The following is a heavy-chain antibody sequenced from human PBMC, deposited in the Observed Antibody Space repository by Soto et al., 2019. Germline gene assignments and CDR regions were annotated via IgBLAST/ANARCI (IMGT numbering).Heavy chain of an antibody. Sequence: PGGSLGLSCSASGFTFSSYAPHWVRQAPGKGLEWVSAISGSGGSTYYADSVKGRFTISRDNSKNTLYLQMNSLRAEDTAVYYCAKGMAAAGTVWFDPWGQGTLVTVSS. D-gene: IGHD6-13*01. CDR2: ISGSGGST. V-gene: IGHV3-23*01. J-gene: IGHJ5*02. CDR3: AKGMAAAGTVWFDP. CDR1: GFTFSSYA.